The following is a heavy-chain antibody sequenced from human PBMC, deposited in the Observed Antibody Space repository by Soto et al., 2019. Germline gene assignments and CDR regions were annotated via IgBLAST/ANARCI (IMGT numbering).Heavy chain of an antibody. CDR2: ISYDGSNK. Sequence: GGSLRLSCAASGFTFSSYGMHWVRQAPGKGLEWVAVISYDGSNKYYADSVKGRFTISRDNSKNTLYLQMNSLRAEDTAVYYCAKTPFPDEYNWNWFDPWGQGTLVTVSS. D-gene: IGHD1-1*01. J-gene: IGHJ5*02. CDR3: AKTPFPDEYNWNWFDP. V-gene: IGHV3-30*18. CDR1: GFTFSSYG.